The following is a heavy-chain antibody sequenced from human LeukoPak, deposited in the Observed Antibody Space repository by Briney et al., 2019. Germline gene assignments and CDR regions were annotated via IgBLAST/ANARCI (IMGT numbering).Heavy chain of an antibody. CDR3: ARAAYYYGSSGYYFDY. V-gene: IGHV1-69*02. CDR2: IIPILGIA. CDR1: GGTFSSYT. D-gene: IGHD3-22*01. J-gene: IGHJ4*02. Sequence: SVKVSCKASGGTFSSYTISWVRQAPGQGLEWMGRIIPILGIANYAQKFQGRVTITADKSTSTAYMELSSLRSEDTAVYYCARAAYYYGSSGYYFDYWGQGTLVTVSS.